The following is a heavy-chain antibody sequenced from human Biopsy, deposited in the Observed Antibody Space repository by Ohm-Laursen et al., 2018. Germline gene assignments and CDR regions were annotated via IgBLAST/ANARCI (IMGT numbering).Heavy chain of an antibody. V-gene: IGHV4-59*08. CDR1: GGSISGSS. CDR3: ARRGSGGRSVDY. Sequence: SETLSLTCSVSGGSISGSSWSWIRQAPGKGLEWIGYISYSRDTNYNPSLKSRVTISVDTSKNQISLKLGSVTVADTAVFYCARRGSGGRSVDYWGQGSLVTVSS. J-gene: IGHJ4*02. D-gene: IGHD2-15*01. CDR2: ISYSRDT.